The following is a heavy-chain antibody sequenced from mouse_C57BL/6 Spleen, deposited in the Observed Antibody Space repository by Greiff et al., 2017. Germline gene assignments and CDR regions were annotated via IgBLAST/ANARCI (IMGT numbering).Heavy chain of an antibody. J-gene: IGHJ4*01. CDR3: AIYGYDGCRQYYYAMDY. CDR1: GYAFSSSW. CDR2: IYPGDGDT. V-gene: IGHV1-82*01. Sequence: QVQLQQSGPELVKPGASVKISCKASGYAFSSSWMNWVKQRPGKGLEWIGRIYPGDGDTNYNGKFKGKATLTADKSASTAYMQLSSLTSEDSAVYVCAIYGYDGCRQYYYAMDYWGQGTSVTVSS. D-gene: IGHD2-2*01.